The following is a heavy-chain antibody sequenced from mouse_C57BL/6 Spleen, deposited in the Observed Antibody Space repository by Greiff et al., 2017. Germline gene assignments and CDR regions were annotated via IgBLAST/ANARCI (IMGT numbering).Heavy chain of an antibody. J-gene: IGHJ3*01. CDR2: ILPGSGST. CDR3: ASYSSGHAWFAY. D-gene: IGHD3-2*02. CDR1: GYTFTGYW. V-gene: IGHV1-9*01. Sequence: QVQLKESGAELMKPGASVKLSCKATGYTFTGYWIEWVKQRPGHGLEWIGEILPGSGSTNYNEKFKGKATFTADTSSNTAYMQLSSLTTEDSAIYYCASYSSGHAWFAYWGQGTLVTVSA.